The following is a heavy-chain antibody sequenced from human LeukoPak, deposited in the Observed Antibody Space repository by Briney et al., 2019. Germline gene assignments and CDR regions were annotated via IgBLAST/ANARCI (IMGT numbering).Heavy chain of an antibody. J-gene: IGHJ4*02. Sequence: ASVKVSCKASGYTFTGYYVHWVRQAPGQGLEWMGWINPNSGGTNYAQKFQGRVTMTRDTSISTAYMELSRLRSGDTAVYYCARDWGTTEGVDYWGQGTLVTVSS. CDR2: INPNSGGT. D-gene: IGHD2/OR15-2a*01. CDR1: GYTFTGYY. V-gene: IGHV1-2*02. CDR3: ARDWGTTEGVDY.